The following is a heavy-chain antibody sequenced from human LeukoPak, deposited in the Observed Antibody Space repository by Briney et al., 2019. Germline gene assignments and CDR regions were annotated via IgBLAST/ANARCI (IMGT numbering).Heavy chain of an antibody. CDR2: IDPSGGT. CDR3: ARGHYDLAP. D-gene: IGHD4-17*01. J-gene: IGHJ5*02. V-gene: IGHV4-59*11. Sequence: PSETLSLTCTVSGGSISDHYWSWLRQPPRKGLEWIGYIDPSGGTKYDPSLESRVTISLDTSKNQVSLNLNSVTAADTAKYFCARGHYDLAPWGQGILVTVSS. CDR1: GGSISDHY.